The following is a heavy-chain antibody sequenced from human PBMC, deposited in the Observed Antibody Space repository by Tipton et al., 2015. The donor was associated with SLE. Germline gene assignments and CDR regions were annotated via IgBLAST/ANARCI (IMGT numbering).Heavy chain of an antibody. Sequence: TLSLTCTVSGVPIRSYFWSWIRQPPGKGLELIGFVDNSGSAGYTPSLKSRVTISSDTSKNQLSLKLSSVTAADTAVYYCTRSGLEYVWGPDWGQGTLVTVSS. CDR2: VDNSGSA. CDR3: TRSGLEYVWGPD. D-gene: IGHD3-16*01. J-gene: IGHJ4*02. CDR1: GVPIRSYF. V-gene: IGHV4-59*01.